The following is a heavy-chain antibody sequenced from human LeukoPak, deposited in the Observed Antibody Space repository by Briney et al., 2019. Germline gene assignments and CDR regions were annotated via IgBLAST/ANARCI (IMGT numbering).Heavy chain of an antibody. CDR2: IYHGGST. D-gene: IGHD3-9*01. V-gene: IGHV4-28*01. CDR3: AKKVDSHNWFDP. CDR1: GYSISSSNW. Sequence: SETLSLTCAVSGYSISSSNWWGWIRQPPGKGLEWIGYIYHGGSTYYNPSLKSRVTMSVDVSKNQFSLKVNSVTAVDTAMYYCAKKVDSHNWFDPWGQGTLVTVSS. J-gene: IGHJ5*02.